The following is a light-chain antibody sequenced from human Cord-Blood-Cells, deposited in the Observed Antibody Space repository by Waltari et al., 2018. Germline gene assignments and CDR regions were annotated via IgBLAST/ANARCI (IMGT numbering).Light chain of an antibody. CDR2: AAS. Sequence: DPQMTQSPSSPSASVGNRVNITCRASQSISSYLNWYQQKPGKAPKLLIYAASSLQSGVPSRFSGSGSGTDFTLTISSLHPEDFATYYCQQSYSTLFPFGPGTKVDIK. CDR3: QQSYSTLFP. J-gene: IGKJ3*01. V-gene: IGKV1-39*01. CDR1: QSISSY.